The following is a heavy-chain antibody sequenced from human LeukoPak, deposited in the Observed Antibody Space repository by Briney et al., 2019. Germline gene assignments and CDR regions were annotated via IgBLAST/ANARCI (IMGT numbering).Heavy chain of an antibody. CDR3: ARDVRGSMIVVVPWYYFDY. V-gene: IGHV4-34*01. CDR1: GGSFSGYY. D-gene: IGHD3-22*01. CDR2: INHSGCT. Sequence: PSETLSLTCAVYGGSFSGYYWSWIRQPPGKGLEWIGEINHSGCTNYNPSLKSRVTISVDTSKNQFSLKLSSVTAADTAVYYCARDVRGSMIVVVPWYYFDYWGQGTLVTVSS. J-gene: IGHJ4*02.